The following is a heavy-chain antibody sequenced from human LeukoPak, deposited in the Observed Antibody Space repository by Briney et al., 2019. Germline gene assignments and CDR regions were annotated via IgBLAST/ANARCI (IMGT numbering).Heavy chain of an antibody. CDR3: ARGGRGYLAAFDI. D-gene: IGHD2-21*01. CDR1: GGSISNYY. J-gene: IGHJ3*02. V-gene: IGHV4-34*01. CDR2: INHSGST. Sequence: SETLPLTCTVSGGSISNYYWSWIRQPPGKGLEWIGEINHSGSTNYNPSLKSRVTISVDTSKNQFSLKLSSVTAADTAVYYCARGGRGYLAAFDIWGQGTMVTVSS.